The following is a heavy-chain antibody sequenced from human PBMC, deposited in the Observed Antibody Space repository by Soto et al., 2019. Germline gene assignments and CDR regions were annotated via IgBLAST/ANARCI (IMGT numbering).Heavy chain of an antibody. CDR3: ASVGEGGYYYYGMDV. D-gene: IGHD1-26*01. Sequence: EVQLVESGGGLVQPGGSLRLSCAASGFTFSNYWMHWVRQAPGKGLVWVSRSNSDGSSISYADSVKGRFTISRDNAKNTLYLQMNSLRAEDTAVYYCASVGEGGYYYYGMDVWGQGTTVTVSS. CDR2: SNSDGSSI. J-gene: IGHJ6*02. CDR1: GFTFSNYW. V-gene: IGHV3-74*01.